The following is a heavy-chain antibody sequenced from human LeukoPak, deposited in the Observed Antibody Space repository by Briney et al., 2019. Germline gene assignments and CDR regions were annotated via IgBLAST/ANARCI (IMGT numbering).Heavy chain of an antibody. J-gene: IGHJ2*01. CDR1: GFTFSSYS. Sequence: GGSLRLSCAASGFTFSSYSMNWVRQAPGKGLEWVSVIYSGGSTYYADSVKGRFTISRDNSKNTLYLQMNSLRAEDTAVYYCARDRKPTDRYFDLWGRGTLVTVSS. CDR2: IYSGGST. V-gene: IGHV3-53*01. CDR3: ARDRKPTDRYFDL.